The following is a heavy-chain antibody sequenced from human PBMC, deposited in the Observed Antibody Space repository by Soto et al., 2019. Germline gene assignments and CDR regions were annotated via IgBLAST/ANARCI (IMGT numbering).Heavy chain of an antibody. CDR2: IYYSGST. CDR3: ATHFGYYYDSSGPFDY. CDR1: GGSISSSSYY. D-gene: IGHD3-22*01. J-gene: IGHJ4*02. Sequence: ETLSLSCTVSGGSISSSSYYWGWIRQPPGKGLEWIGSIYYSGSTYYNPSLKSRVTISVDTSKNQFSLKLSSVAAADTAVYYCATHFGYYYDSSGPFDYWGQGTLVTVSS. V-gene: IGHV4-39*01.